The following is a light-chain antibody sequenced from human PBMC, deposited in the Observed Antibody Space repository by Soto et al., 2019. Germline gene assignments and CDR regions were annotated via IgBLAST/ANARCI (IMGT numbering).Light chain of an antibody. J-gene: IGKJ5*01. CDR1: QGISNY. CDR3: QQLNSYPIT. Sequence: DIQLTQSPSFLSASVGDRVTITCRASQGISNYLSWYQQKPGKAPNLLIYAASTLQSGIPSRVSGSGSGTQFTLTISSLQPEDFATYYCQQLNSYPITFGQGTRLEIK. CDR2: AAS. V-gene: IGKV1-9*01.